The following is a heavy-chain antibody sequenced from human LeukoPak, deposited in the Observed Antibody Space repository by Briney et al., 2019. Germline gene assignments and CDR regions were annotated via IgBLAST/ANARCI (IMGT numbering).Heavy chain of an antibody. CDR1: GFTFSSYG. CDR3: AKAVLLTGYYDY. CDR2: ISGSGGST. D-gene: IGHD3-9*01. Sequence: GGTVRLSCAASGFTFSSYGMSWVRQAPGKGLEWVSAISGSGGSTYYADSVKGRFTISRDNSKNTLYLQMNSLRAEDTAVYYCAKAVLLTGYYDYWGQGTLVTVSS. J-gene: IGHJ4*02. V-gene: IGHV3-23*01.